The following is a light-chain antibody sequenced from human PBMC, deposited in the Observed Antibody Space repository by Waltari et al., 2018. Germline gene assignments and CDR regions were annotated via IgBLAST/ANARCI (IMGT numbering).Light chain of an antibody. Sequence: QSALTQPRSVSGSPGQSVTISCTGTRSDIGGYDYVSWYQHHPGKAPKLIIYDDNNRPSGVPDRVASSKYGRAAARSIAGRQAEEVADYYCNSDADTYAGLFGGGTKVTVL. V-gene: IGLV2-11*01. CDR2: DDN. CDR3: NSDADTYAGL. J-gene: IGLJ3*02. CDR1: RSDIGGYDY.